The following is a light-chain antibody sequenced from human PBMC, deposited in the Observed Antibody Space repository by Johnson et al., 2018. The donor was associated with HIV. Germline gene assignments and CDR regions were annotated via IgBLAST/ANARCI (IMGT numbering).Light chain of an antibody. CDR3: GTWDSSLSAPV. Sequence: QSVLTQPPSVSAAPGQKVTISCSGSSYNIGNNFVSWYQQLPGAAPKLLIYENNKRPSGIPDRFSGSKSGTSATLGITGLQTGDEADYYCGTWDSSLSAPVFGTGTKVTVL. J-gene: IGLJ1*01. CDR1: SYNIGNNF. CDR2: ENN. V-gene: IGLV1-51*02.